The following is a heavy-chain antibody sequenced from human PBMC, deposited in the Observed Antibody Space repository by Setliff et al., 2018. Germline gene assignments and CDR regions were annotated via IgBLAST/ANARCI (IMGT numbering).Heavy chain of an antibody. Sequence: ASVKVSCKASGYTFTGHHLHWVRQAPGQGLEWMGWISAYARKFQGRVIMTTDTSTNTAYMELSSLTSDDTAVYYCAREGVDTRSSTDYRYYMDVWGKGTTVTVSS. V-gene: IGHV1-2*02. J-gene: IGHJ6*03. D-gene: IGHD5-18*01. CDR3: AREGVDTRSSTDYRYYMDV. CDR1: GYTFTGHH. CDR2: ISAY.